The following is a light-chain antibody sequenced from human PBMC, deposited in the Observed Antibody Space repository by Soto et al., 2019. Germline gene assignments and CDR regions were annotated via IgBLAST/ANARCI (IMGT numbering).Light chain of an antibody. CDR3: QSYDSRLSGVV. CDR1: SSNIGAGYD. V-gene: IGLV1-40*01. Sequence: QAVLTQPPSVSGAPVQRVTISCTGSSSNIGAGYDVHWYQQLPGTAPKLLIYGNSNRPSGVPDRFSGSKSGTSASLAITGLQAEDEADYYCQSYDSRLSGVVFGGGTQLTVL. J-gene: IGLJ2*01. CDR2: GNS.